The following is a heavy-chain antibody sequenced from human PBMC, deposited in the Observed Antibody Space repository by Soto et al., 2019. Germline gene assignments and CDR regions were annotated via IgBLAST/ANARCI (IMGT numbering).Heavy chain of an antibody. D-gene: IGHD1-7*01. J-gene: IGHJ4*02. CDR2: INHSGST. CDR3: ARVRIGNWNYVIDY. V-gene: IGHV4-34*01. Sequence: SETLSLTCAVYGGSFSGYYWSWIRQPPGKGLEWIGEINHSGSTNYNPSLKSRVTISVDTSKNQFSLKLSSVTAADTAVYYCARVRIGNWNYVIDYWGQGTLVTSPQ. CDR1: GGSFSGYY.